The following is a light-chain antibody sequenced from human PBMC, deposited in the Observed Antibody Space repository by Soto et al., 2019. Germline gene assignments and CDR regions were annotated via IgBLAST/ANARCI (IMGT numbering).Light chain of an antibody. J-gene: IGLJ1*01. V-gene: IGLV2-14*01. CDR2: DVS. CDR3: SSYTSSSTLV. CDR1: SSDVGDYNY. Sequence: QSALTQPASVSGAPGQSITISCTGTSSDVGDYNYVSWYQQHPAKAPKVMIDDVSNRPSSASNLFSCSKSGNTASLTISVLQAEDEDDYYCSSYTSSSTLVFGTGTKVTVL.